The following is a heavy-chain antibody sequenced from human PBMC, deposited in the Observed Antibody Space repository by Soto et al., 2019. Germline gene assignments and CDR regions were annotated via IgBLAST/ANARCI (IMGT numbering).Heavy chain of an antibody. J-gene: IGHJ6*02. CDR2: INPSGGST. CDR1: GYTFTSYY. Sequence: QVQLVQSGAEVKKPGASVKVSCKASGYTFTSYYMHWVRQAPGQGLEWMGIINPSGGSTSYAQKFQGRVTMTRDTSTSTVYMELSSLRSEDTAVYYCARCVSRYFDWLYRSGYGMDVWGQGTTVTVSS. CDR3: ARCVSRYFDWLYRSGYGMDV. V-gene: IGHV1-46*01. D-gene: IGHD3-9*01.